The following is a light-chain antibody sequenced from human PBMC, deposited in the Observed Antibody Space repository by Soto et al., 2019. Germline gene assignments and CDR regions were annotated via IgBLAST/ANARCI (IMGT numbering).Light chain of an antibody. Sequence: EIVLTQSPGTLSLSPGDSATLSCRASQGIGRYLAWFQQKPGQAPRLLIYDASTRATGIPARFSGSGSGTDVTRTISSLEPEDFAGYYWQQRSNWPLTFGPGTKVEIK. J-gene: IGKJ3*01. CDR1: QGIGRY. CDR2: DAS. V-gene: IGKV3-11*01. CDR3: QQRSNWPLT.